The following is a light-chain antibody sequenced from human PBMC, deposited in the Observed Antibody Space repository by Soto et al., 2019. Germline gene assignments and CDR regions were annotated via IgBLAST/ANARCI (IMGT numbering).Light chain of an antibody. CDR2: GAS. V-gene: IGKV3D-7*01. J-gene: IGKJ5*01. CDR1: QTVSSSS. CDR3: QQYNNWPLN. Sequence: PGSRVPLSCRSSQTVSSSSLTWCQQKPGQAPGLLIYGASTRATAIPARFSGSGSGTDFTLTVSSLQPEDFAVYYCQQYNNWPLNFGQGTRLEIK.